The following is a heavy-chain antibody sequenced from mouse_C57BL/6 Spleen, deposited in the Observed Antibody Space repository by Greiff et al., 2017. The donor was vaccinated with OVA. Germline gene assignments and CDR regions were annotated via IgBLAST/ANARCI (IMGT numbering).Heavy chain of an antibody. D-gene: IGHD1-1*01. CDR1: GYTFTDYY. CDR2: IYPGSGNT. Sequence: QVTLKVSGAELVRPGASVKLSCKASGYTFTDYYINWVKQRPGQGLEWIARIYPGSGNTYYNEKFKGKATLTAEKSSSTAYMQLSSLTSEDSAVYFCAREDGSSFAYWGQGTLVTVSA. CDR3: AREDGSSFAY. J-gene: IGHJ3*01. V-gene: IGHV1-76*01.